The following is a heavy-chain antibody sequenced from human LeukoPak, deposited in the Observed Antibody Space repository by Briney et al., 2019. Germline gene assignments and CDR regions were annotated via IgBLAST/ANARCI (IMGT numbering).Heavy chain of an antibody. CDR3: AKAVVRGAFDY. Sequence: PGGSLRLSCAASGFTFSDYALGWVRQAPGRGLEWVATLSGSGAGTYYSDSVQGRFTISRDNSKRTLFLQMNSLRAEDTAVYYCAKAVVRGAFDYWGQGTLVTVSS. D-gene: IGHD4-23*01. CDR1: GFTFSDYA. V-gene: IGHV3-23*01. CDR2: LSGSGAGT. J-gene: IGHJ4*02.